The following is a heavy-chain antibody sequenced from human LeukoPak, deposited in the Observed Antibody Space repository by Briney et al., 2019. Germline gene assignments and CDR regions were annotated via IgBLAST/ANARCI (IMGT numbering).Heavy chain of an antibody. Sequence: ASVKDSCKACRYTFTSYYMYWVRQAPGQGLEWMGIINPSSGSTSYAQKVQGRVTMIRDISTSTVYMELSSLRSEDTAVYYCARDASIAVAGQDYYYYYMDVWGKGTTVTVSS. V-gene: IGHV1-46*01. J-gene: IGHJ6*03. CDR1: RYTFTSYY. D-gene: IGHD6-19*01. CDR2: INPSSGST. CDR3: ARDASIAVAGQDYYYYYMDV.